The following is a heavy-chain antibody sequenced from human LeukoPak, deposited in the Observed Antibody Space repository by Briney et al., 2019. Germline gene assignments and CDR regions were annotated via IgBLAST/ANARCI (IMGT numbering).Heavy chain of an antibody. CDR1: GFIFRNFG. Sequence: PGGSLRLSCAASGFIFRNFGMSWVRQAPGKGLEWVSYISTSSSTIYYADSVKGRFTISRDNAKNSLHLQMNSLRDEDTAVYYCARSRSGYYFDYWGQGTLVTVSS. CDR3: ARSRSGYYFDY. V-gene: IGHV3-48*02. J-gene: IGHJ4*02. CDR2: ISTSSSTI. D-gene: IGHD3-3*01.